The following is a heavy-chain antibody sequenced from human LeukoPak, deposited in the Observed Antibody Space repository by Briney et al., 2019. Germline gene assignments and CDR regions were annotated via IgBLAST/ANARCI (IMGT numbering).Heavy chain of an antibody. J-gene: IGHJ6*03. D-gene: IGHD3-3*01. Sequence: GGSLRLSCAASGFTFSSYSMNWVRQAPGKGLEWVSSISSSSSYIYYADSVKGRFTISRDNAKNSLYLQMNSLRAEDTAVYYCAKAGTIFGVVIHYYYYMDVWGKGTTVTVSS. V-gene: IGHV3-21*04. CDR3: AKAGTIFGVVIHYYYYMDV. CDR2: ISSSSSYI. CDR1: GFTFSSYS.